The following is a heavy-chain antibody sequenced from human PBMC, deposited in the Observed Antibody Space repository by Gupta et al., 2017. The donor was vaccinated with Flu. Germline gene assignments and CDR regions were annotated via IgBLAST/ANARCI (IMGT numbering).Heavy chain of an antibody. V-gene: IGHV1-69*01. D-gene: IGHD1-26*01. J-gene: IGHJ6*02. Sequence: RQAPGQGLEWIGGIIPSLCTTNYAQKFLGRVTISEDESQTTGYMELSSLRSEDTAVYYGARAIQANSPVGSNNYYYYKVDVWGQGTTVTVSS. CDR3: ARAIQANSPVGSNNYYYYKVDV. CDR2: IIPSLCTT.